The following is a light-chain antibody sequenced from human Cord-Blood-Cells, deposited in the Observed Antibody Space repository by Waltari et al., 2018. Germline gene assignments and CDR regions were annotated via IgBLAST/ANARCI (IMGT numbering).Light chain of an antibody. CDR1: RSDVGGYNH. J-gene: IGLJ2*01. V-gene: IGLV2-14*01. CDR2: DVS. Sequence: QSPLTQPASVSGSPGQSSTISCTGTRSDVGGYNHVSWYQQHPGKAPKLMIYDVSNRPSGVSNRFSGSKSGNTASLTISGLQAEDEADYYCSSYTSSSTVVFGGGTKLTVL. CDR3: SSYTSSSTVV.